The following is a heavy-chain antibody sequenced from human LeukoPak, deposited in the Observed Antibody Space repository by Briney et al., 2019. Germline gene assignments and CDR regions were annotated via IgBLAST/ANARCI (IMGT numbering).Heavy chain of an antibody. CDR2: IYYSGST. J-gene: IGHJ6*03. V-gene: IGHV4-39*07. CDR3: ARGREYYDYVWGSSRGDYMDV. Sequence: SETLSLTCTVSGGSISSSSYYWGWIRQPPGKGLEWIGSIYYSGSTYYNPSLKSRVTISVDTSKNQFSLKLSSVTAADTAVYYCARGREYYDYVWGSSRGDYMDVWGKGTTVTVSS. CDR1: GGSISSSSYY. D-gene: IGHD3-16*01.